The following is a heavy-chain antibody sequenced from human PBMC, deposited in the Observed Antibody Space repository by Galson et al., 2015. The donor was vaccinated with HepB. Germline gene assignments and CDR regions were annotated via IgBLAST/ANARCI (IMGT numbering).Heavy chain of an antibody. J-gene: IGHJ5*02. CDR3: ARRDYYGSGSYGDWFDP. CDR2: IYPGDSDT. Sequence: QSGAEVKKPGESLKISCKGSGYSFTSYWIGWVRQMPGKGLEWMGTIYPGDSDTRYSPSFQGQVTISADKSISTAYLQWSSLKASDTAMYYCARRDYYGSGSYGDWFDPWGQGTLVTVSS. V-gene: IGHV5-51*01. CDR1: GYSFTSYW. D-gene: IGHD3-10*01.